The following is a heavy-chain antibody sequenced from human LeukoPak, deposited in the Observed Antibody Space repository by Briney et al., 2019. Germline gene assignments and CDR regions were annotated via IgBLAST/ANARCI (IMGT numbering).Heavy chain of an antibody. V-gene: IGHV4-39*07. Sequence: SENLSLTCTVSGGSISSISYYWGWIRQPPGTGLEWVGRIYYSGRTYYNPSLKSRVTISVDTSKNQFSLKLSSVTAADTAVYYCARGSWYYGSGNYYNAWGQGTLVTVSS. CDR3: ARGSWYYGSGNYYNA. D-gene: IGHD3-10*01. CDR2: IYYSGRT. J-gene: IGHJ4*02. CDR1: GGSISSISYY.